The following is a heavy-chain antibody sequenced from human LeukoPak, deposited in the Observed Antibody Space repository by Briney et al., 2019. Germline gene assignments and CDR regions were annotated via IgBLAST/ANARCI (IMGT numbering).Heavy chain of an antibody. D-gene: IGHD3-22*01. Sequence: GGSLRLSCAASGFAVTNNYMSWVRQAPGKGLEWVAVIYDGGHTDYADSVKGRFTISRDSSKNTLYLQMNSLRPEDTAEYYCARARCDTCGYGSWGQGTLVTVSS. CDR2: IYDGGHT. CDR3: ARARCDTCGYGS. V-gene: IGHV3-66*02. CDR1: GFAVTNNY. J-gene: IGHJ5*02.